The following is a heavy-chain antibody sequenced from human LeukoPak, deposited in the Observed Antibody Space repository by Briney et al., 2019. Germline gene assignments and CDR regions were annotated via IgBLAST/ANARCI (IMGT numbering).Heavy chain of an antibody. J-gene: IGHJ4*02. D-gene: IGHD3-22*01. CDR3: AREGEGYYDSSGYLDFDY. Sequence: GGSLRLSCAASGFTFSSYSMNWVRQAPGKGLEWVSSISSSSSYIYYADSVRGRFTISRDNAKSSLYLQMNSLRAEDTAVYYCAREGEGYYDSSGYLDFDYWGQGTLVTVSS. V-gene: IGHV3-21*01. CDR1: GFTFSSYS. CDR2: ISSSSSYI.